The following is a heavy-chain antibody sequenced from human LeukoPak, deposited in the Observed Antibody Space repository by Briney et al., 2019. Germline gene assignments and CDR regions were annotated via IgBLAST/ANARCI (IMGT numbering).Heavy chain of an antibody. Sequence: GGSLRLSCAASGFIFSDYWMHWVRQGPGKGLVWVSRINGDGRNINYADSVRGRFTISRDNAKNTLYLQMNTLRVEDTAVYYCTRDLMDYDVSTGLHHYYMDVWGQGTTVTVSS. CDR3: TRDLMDYDVSTGLHHYYMDV. V-gene: IGHV3-74*01. CDR1: GFIFSDYW. CDR2: INGDGRNI. J-gene: IGHJ6*02. D-gene: IGHD3-9*01.